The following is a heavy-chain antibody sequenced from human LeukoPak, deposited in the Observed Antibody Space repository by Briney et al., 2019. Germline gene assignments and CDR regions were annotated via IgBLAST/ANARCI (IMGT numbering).Heavy chain of an antibody. D-gene: IGHD3-22*01. CDR3: ARVGYYDSSGYYGYFDY. V-gene: IGHV4-61*02. J-gene: IGHJ4*02. Sequence: PSETLSLTCTVSGVSLSSGSYYWSWIRQSAGKGLEWIGRIYSSGSTNYNPSLKSRVTISVDTSKNQFSLKLSSVTAADTAVYYCARVGYYDSSGYYGYFDYWGQGTLVTVSS. CDR2: IYSSGST. CDR1: GVSLSSGSYY.